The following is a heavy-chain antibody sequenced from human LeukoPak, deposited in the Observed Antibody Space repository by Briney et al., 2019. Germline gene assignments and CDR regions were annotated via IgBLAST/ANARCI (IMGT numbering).Heavy chain of an antibody. J-gene: IGHJ6*02. CDR3: ARRTTGTDYYYYGMDV. V-gene: IGHV4-59*08. CDR1: GGSISSYY. CDR2: IYYSGST. Sequence: SETLSLTCTVSGGSISSYYWRWIRQPPGKGLEWIGYIYYSGSTNYNPSLKSRVTISVDTSKNQFSLKLSSVTAADTAVYYCARRTTGTDYYYYGMDVWGQGTTVTVSS. D-gene: IGHD1-1*01.